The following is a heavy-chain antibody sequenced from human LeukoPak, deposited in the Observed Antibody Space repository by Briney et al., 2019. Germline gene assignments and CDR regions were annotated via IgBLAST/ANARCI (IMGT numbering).Heavy chain of an antibody. CDR2: IYYSGNT. D-gene: IGHD5-24*01. CDR1: GGSISSYY. Sequence: PSETLSLTCTVSGGSISSYYWSCIRQPPGKKLEWIGYIYYSGNTNYNPSLKSRVTISIDTSKNQFSLKVSSVTAADTAVYYCARGARAGYNLEPFDYWGQGTLVTVSS. V-gene: IGHV4-59*08. J-gene: IGHJ4*02. CDR3: ARGARAGYNLEPFDY.